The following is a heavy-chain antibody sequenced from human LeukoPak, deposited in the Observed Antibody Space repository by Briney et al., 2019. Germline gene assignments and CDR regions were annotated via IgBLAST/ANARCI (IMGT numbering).Heavy chain of an antibody. D-gene: IGHD2-2*01. CDR2: IKQDGSEK. V-gene: IGHV3-7*01. J-gene: IGHJ5*02. Sequence: GGCLRLSCAASGFTSSSYWMSWGRQAPGKGLEWVANIKQDGSEKYYVDSVKGRFTISRDNAKNSLYLRMNSLRAEDTAVYYCARDDCSSISCYHNWFDPWGQGTRVTVSA. CDR1: GFTSSSYW. CDR3: ARDDCSSISCYHNWFDP.